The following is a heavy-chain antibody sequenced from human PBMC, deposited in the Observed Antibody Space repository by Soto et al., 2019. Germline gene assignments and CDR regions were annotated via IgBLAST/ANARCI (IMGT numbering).Heavy chain of an antibody. J-gene: IGHJ5*02. CDR2: ISWNDEK. CDR3: AHRRVWSSDWYDWFDP. Sequence: SGPTLVNPTHTLTLTCTFSGFSLSTNGVRVGWIRQPPGKALEWLAIISWNDEKYYSPSLKSRLTITKDTSKNQVVLTMTNVDPVDTATYYCAHRRVWSSDWYDWFDPWGQGMLVTVSS. D-gene: IGHD6-19*01. CDR1: GFSLSTNGVR. V-gene: IGHV2-5*01.